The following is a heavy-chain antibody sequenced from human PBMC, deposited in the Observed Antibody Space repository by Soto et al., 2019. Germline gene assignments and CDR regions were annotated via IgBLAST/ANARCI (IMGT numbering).Heavy chain of an antibody. CDR1: GYTFTSYY. D-gene: IGHD3-10*01. CDR3: AKPDGSGSYYKPLSVGY. CDR2: INPSGGST. Sequence: ASVKVSCKASGYTFTSYYMHWVRQAPGQGLEWMGIINPSGGSTSYAQKFQGRVTMTRDTSTSTVYMELSSLRSEDTAVYYCAKPDGSGSYYKPLSVGYWGQGTLVTVSS. J-gene: IGHJ4*02. V-gene: IGHV1-46*01.